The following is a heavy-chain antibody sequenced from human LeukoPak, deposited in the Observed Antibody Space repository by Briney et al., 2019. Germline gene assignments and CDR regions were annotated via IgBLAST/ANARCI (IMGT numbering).Heavy chain of an antibody. CDR3: ATERNYHDSSGYHVFDY. Sequence: GGSLRLSCAASGFTFSSYAMSWVRQAPGKGLEWVSAISGSGGSTYYADSVKGRFTISRDNSKNTLYLQMNSLRAEDTAVYYCATERNYHDSSGYHVFDYWGQGTLVTVSS. CDR2: ISGSGGST. D-gene: IGHD3-22*01. CDR1: GFTFSSYA. V-gene: IGHV3-23*01. J-gene: IGHJ4*02.